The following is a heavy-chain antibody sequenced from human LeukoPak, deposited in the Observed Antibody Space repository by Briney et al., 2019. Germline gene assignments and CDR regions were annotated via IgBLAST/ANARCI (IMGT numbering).Heavy chain of an antibody. D-gene: IGHD1-26*01. V-gene: IGHV3-23*01. CDR2: ITGSGGST. CDR1: GFTFSNYG. Sequence: GGTLRLSCAASGFTFSNYGLSWVRQAPGKGLEWVSGITGSGGSTYYADSVKGRFTISRDNSKNTLYLQMNSLRAEDTAVYYCARDRGHVMDVWGKGTTVIVSS. J-gene: IGHJ6*03. CDR3: ARDRGHVMDV.